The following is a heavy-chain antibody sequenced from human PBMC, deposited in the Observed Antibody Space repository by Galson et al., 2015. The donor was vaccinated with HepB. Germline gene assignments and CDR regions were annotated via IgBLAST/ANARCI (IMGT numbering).Heavy chain of an antibody. D-gene: IGHD3-10*01. V-gene: IGHV3-33*01. CDR2: IWYDGSNK. CDR3: ARGGHYYGSATDY. J-gene: IGHJ4*02. CDR1: GFTFSSYG. Sequence: SLRLSCAASGFTFSSYGMHWVRRAPGKGLEWVAVIWYDGSNKYYADSVKGRFTISRDNSKNTLYLQMNSLRAEDTAVYYCARGGHYYGSATDYWGQGTLVTVSS.